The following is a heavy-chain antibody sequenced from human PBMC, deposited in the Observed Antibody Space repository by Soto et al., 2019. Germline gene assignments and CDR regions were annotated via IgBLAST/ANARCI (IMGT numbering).Heavy chain of an antibody. Sequence: GGSLRLSCAASGFTFSSYAMHWVRQAPGKGLEWVAVISYDGSNKYYADSVKGRFTISRDNAKNSVFLQMNSLRGDDTAVYYCARGRTGYCSAGSCYSAAFDIWGQGTMVTVSS. CDR2: ISYDGSNK. D-gene: IGHD2-15*01. CDR3: ARGRTGYCSAGSCYSAAFDI. J-gene: IGHJ3*02. CDR1: GFTFSSYA. V-gene: IGHV3-30-3*01.